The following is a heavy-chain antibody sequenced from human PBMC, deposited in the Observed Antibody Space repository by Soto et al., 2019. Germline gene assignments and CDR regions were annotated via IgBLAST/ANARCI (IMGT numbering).Heavy chain of an antibody. Sequence: QVQLVQFGDEVKKPGASVKASSKASGYTFTSYSMKLVRHAPRQVLEWFRIINPSGGSTSYAQKLDGRVTMNSDTPTNTVYMDLSRLRSEDTAVYYCARGRAWAAQTPLQFLACWGQGTVFTFCS. CDR3: ARGRAWAAQTPLQFLAC. CDR2: INPSGGST. V-gene: IGHV1-46*01. J-gene: IGHJ4*02. CDR1: GYTFTSYS. D-gene: IGHD1-26*01.